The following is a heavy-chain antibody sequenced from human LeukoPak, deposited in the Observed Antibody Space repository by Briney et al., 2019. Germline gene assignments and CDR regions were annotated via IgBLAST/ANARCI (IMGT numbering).Heavy chain of an antibody. Sequence: PGGSLRLSCAASGFTFSSYAMHWVRQAPGKGLEWVAVISYDGSNKYYADSVKGRFTISRDNSKNTLYLQMNNLRAEDTAVYYCARTYSIAVAGYFDYWGQGTLVTVSS. CDR2: ISYDGSNK. CDR1: GFTFSSYA. V-gene: IGHV3-30*04. D-gene: IGHD6-19*01. J-gene: IGHJ4*02. CDR3: ARTYSIAVAGYFDY.